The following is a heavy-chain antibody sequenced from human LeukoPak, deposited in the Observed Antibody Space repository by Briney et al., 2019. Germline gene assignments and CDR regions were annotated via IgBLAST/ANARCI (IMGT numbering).Heavy chain of an antibody. V-gene: IGHV3-48*03. CDR3: AKDTRDTYYYDSSGSFDY. CDR1: GFTFSSYE. D-gene: IGHD3-22*01. Sequence: GGSLRLSCAASGFTFSSYEMNWVRQAPGKGLEWVSYISSSGSTIYYADSVKGRFTISRDNSKNSLYLQMNSLRTEDTALYYCAKDTRDTYYYDSSGSFDYWGQGTLVTVSS. CDR2: ISSSGSTI. J-gene: IGHJ4*02.